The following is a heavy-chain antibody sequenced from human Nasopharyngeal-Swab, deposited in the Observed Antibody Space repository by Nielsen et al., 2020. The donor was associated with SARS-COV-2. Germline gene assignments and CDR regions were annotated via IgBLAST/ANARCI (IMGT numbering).Heavy chain of an antibody. CDR3: AVYSFVHQDAFDI. V-gene: IGHV1-3*04. Sequence: ASVKVSCKASGYSFTTYALHWVRQAPGQSLEWMGWITTANGNTRYSQRIQDRITLTRDTSASTAYMELRSLRSEDTAIYYCAVYSFVHQDAFDIWGQGTSVTVSS. CDR2: ITTANGNT. J-gene: IGHJ3*02. CDR1: GYSFTTYA. D-gene: IGHD4-11*01.